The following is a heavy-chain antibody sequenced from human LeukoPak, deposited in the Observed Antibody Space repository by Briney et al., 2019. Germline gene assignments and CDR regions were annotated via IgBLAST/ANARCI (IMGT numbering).Heavy chain of an antibody. Sequence: SQTLSLTCTVSGGSISSGSYYWSWTRQPAGKGLEWIGRIYTSGSTNYNPSLKSRVTISVDTSKNQFSLKLSSVTAADTAVYYCARDHDPYYYDSSGYAFDIWGQGTMVTVSS. CDR2: IYTSGST. V-gene: IGHV4-61*02. J-gene: IGHJ3*02. D-gene: IGHD3-22*01. CDR3: ARDHDPYYYDSSGYAFDI. CDR1: GGSISSGSYY.